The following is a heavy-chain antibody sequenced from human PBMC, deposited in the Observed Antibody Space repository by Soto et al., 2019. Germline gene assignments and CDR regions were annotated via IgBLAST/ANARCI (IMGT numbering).Heavy chain of an antibody. V-gene: IGHV4-59*01. J-gene: IGHJ6*03. CDR2: MYDSGST. CDR1: GGSISTDY. D-gene: IGHD2-8*01. CDR3: ARVGHCTNGVCYGHYYYYMDV. Sequence: SETLSLTCTVSGGSISTDYWSWIRQPPGKGLEWIGYMYDSGSTNYNPSLKSRVSISVDTSKNQFSLKLSSVTAADTAVYYCARVGHCTNGVCYGHYYYYMDVWGKGTTVTVSS.